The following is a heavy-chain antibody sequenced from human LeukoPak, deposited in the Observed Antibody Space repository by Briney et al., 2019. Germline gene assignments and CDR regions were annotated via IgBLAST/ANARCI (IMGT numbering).Heavy chain of an antibody. Sequence: GGSLRLSCAASGFTFSSYAMHWVRQAPGKGLEWVAVISYDGGNKYYADSVKGRFTISRDNSKNTLYLQMNSLRAEDTAVYYCARDKPPYSGSYYDSLDYWGQGTLVTVSS. J-gene: IGHJ4*02. CDR1: GFTFSSYA. D-gene: IGHD1-26*01. CDR3: ARDKPPYSGSYYDSLDY. V-gene: IGHV3-30*04. CDR2: ISYDGGNK.